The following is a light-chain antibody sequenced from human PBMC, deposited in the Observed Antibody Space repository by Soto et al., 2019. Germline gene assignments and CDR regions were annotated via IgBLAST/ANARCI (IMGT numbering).Light chain of an antibody. Sequence: EIVMTQSPATLPVSPGERATLSCRASQSVSSNLAWYQQKPGQAPRFLIYGASTRATGIPARFSGSGSGTEFTLTISSLQSEDFAVYYCQQRSNWPRVTFGGGTKVEIK. V-gene: IGKV3-15*01. CDR1: QSVSSN. J-gene: IGKJ4*01. CDR3: QQRSNWPRVT. CDR2: GAS.